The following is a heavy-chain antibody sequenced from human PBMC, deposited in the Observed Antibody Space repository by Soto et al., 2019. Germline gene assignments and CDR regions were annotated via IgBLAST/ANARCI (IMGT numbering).Heavy chain of an antibody. CDR1: GYTLTELS. Sequence: ASVKVSCKVSGYTLTELSMHWVRQAPGKGLEWMGGFDPEDGETIYAQKFQGRVTMTEDTSTDTAYMELSSLRSEDTAVYYCATGYCSGGGCRNWFDPWGQGTLVTVSS. J-gene: IGHJ5*02. V-gene: IGHV1-24*01. D-gene: IGHD2-15*01. CDR2: FDPEDGET. CDR3: ATGYCSGGGCRNWFDP.